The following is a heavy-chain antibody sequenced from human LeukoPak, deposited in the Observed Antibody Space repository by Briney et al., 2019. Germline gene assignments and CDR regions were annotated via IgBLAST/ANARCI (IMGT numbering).Heavy chain of an antibody. J-gene: IGHJ4*02. CDR3: ARVLGDFWSGHDY. Sequence: PGGSLRLSCAASGFTFSGHPMHRVRQAPGRGLEWVAVISYDGRNKYYADSVKGRFTISRDNSKNTLYLQMNSLRAEDTAVYYCARVLGDFWSGHDYWGLGTLVTVSS. V-gene: IGHV3-30*01. CDR2: ISYDGRNK. CDR1: GFTFSGHP. D-gene: IGHD3-3*01.